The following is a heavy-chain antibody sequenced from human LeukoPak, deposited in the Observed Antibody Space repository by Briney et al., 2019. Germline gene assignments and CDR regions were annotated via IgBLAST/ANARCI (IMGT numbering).Heavy chain of an antibody. CDR2: LYHTGST. CDR1: GYSISSGYY. Sequence: SETLSLTCAVSGYSISSGYYWGWIRQLPGKGLEWIGSLYHTGSTYYNPSLKSRVTISVDPSKNQFSLKLSSVTAADTAVYYCARGMYYYPSGSGYNWFDPWGQGTLVTVSS. D-gene: IGHD3-10*01. J-gene: IGHJ5*02. CDR3: ARGMYYYPSGSGYNWFDP. V-gene: IGHV4-38-2*01.